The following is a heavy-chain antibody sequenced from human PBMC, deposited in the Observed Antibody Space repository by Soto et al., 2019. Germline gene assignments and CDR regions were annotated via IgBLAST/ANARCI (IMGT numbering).Heavy chain of an antibody. CDR1: GFTFSSYG. V-gene: IGHV3-33*01. J-gene: IGHJ4*02. CDR3: ARVAAEYSGYDTFDY. CDR2: IWYDGSNK. D-gene: IGHD5-12*01. Sequence: GGSLRLSCAASGFTFSSYGMHWVRQAPGKGLEWVAVIWYDGSNKYYADSVKGRFTISRDNSKNTLYLQMNSLRAEDTAVYYCARVAAEYSGYDTFDYWGQGTLVTVSS.